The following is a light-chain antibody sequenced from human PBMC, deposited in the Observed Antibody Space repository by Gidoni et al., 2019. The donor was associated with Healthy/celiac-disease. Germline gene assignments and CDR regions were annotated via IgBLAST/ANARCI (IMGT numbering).Light chain of an antibody. J-gene: IGKJ2*01. CDR1: QDISNY. V-gene: IGKV1-33*01. CDR2: DAS. CDR3: KQYDNLRT. Sequence: DIQMTQSPSSLSASVGDRVTITCQASQDISNYLNWYQQKPGKAPKLLIYDASNLETGVPSRFSGSGYGTDFTFTISSLQPEDIATYYCKQYDNLRTFGQGTKLEIK.